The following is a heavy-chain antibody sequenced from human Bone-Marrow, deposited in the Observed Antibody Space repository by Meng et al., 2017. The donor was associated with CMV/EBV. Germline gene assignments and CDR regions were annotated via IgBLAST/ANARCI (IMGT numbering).Heavy chain of an antibody. J-gene: IGHJ6*02. CDR2: INHSGST. Sequence: SETLSLTCNVPGGSVSSPSYYWTWIRQPPGKGLEWIGEINHSGSTNYNPSLKSRVTISVDTSKNQFSLKLSSVTAADTAVYYCARALGGYCSGGSCYSKYYYGMDVWGQGTTVTVYS. D-gene: IGHD2-15*01. CDR1: GGSVSSPSYY. CDR3: ARALGGYCSGGSCYSKYYYGMDV. V-gene: IGHV4-61*01.